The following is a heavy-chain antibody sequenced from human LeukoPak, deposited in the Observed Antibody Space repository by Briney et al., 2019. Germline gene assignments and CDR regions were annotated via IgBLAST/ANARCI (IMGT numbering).Heavy chain of an antibody. CDR2: ISGSDGST. V-gene: IGHV3-23*01. Sequence: GGSLRLSCVAYGFTFSSYAMNWVRQAPGKGLEWVSVISGSDGSTYCADSVKGRFTISRDNSKNTLYLQMNSLRVEDTAVYYCAKDGATYYDILTGYLPFDYWGQGTLVTVSS. CDR1: GFTFSSYA. CDR3: AKDGATYYDILTGYLPFDY. D-gene: IGHD3-9*01. J-gene: IGHJ4*02.